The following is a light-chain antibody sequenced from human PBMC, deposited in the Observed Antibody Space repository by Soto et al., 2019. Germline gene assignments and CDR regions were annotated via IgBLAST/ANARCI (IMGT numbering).Light chain of an antibody. CDR1: QSIGRY. V-gene: IGKV1-39*01. CDR2: ASS. CDR3: QQSYGTLFT. J-gene: IGKJ3*01. Sequence: DIQMTQSPSSVSASVGDRVTITCRASQSIGRYLNWYQQKPGKAPKLLIYASSNLESGVPLRFSGSGSGTDFTLTISSLQPEDFATYYCQQSYGTLFTFGPGTKVDIK.